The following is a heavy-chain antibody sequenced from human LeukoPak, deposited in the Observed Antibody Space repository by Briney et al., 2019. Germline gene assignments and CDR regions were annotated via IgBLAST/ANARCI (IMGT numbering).Heavy chain of an antibody. V-gene: IGHV3-48*03. D-gene: IGHD3-10*01. CDR3: ARDSGWHRFDP. J-gene: IGHJ5*02. Sequence: GGSLRLSCAASGFTFSSYEMNWVRQAPGKGLEWVSYISSSGSTIYYADSVKGRFTISRDNAKNSLYLQMYSLRAEDTAVYYCARDSGWHRFDPWGQGTLVTVSS. CDR2: ISSSGSTI. CDR1: GFTFSSYE.